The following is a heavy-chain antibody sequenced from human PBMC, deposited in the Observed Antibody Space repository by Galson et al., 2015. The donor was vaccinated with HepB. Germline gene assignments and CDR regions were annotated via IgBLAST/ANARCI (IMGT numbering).Heavy chain of an antibody. D-gene: IGHD3-10*01. CDR1: GFTVNSIH. Sequence: SLRLSCAASGFTVNSIHMNWVRQTSGKGLEWVSVIFTGGSTYYADSVKGRFTVSRDNSKNTVYLQMNSLRAEDTAMYFCARGGSYGYWGQGTLVTVSS. J-gene: IGHJ4*02. V-gene: IGHV3-53*01. CDR3: ARGGSYGY. CDR2: IFTGGST.